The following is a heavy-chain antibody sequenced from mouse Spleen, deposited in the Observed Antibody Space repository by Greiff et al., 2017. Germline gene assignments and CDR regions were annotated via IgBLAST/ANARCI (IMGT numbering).Heavy chain of an antibody. CDR2: INPSSGYT. V-gene: IGHV1-7*01. Sequence: QVQLKESGAELAKPGASVKLSCKASGYTFTSSWMHWVKQRPGQGLEWIGYINPSSGYTKYNQKFKDKATLTADKSSSTAYMQLSSLTYEDSAVYYCAREYYRYYFDYWGQGTTLTVSS. D-gene: IGHD2-14*01. CDR1: GYTFTSSW. J-gene: IGHJ2*01. CDR3: AREYYRYYFDY.